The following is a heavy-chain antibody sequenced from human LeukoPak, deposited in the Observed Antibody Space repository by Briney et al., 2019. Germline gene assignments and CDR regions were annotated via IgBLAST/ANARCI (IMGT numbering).Heavy chain of an antibody. J-gene: IGHJ6*03. Sequence: GGSLRLSCAASGFTFSSYSMNWVRQAPGKGLEWVSSISSSSSYIYYADSVKGRFTISRDNSKNTLYLQMNSLRAEDTAVYYCARDGAKVVPAAISYYYYMDVWGKGTTVTVSS. CDR1: GFTFSSYS. CDR3: ARDGAKVVPAAISYYYYMDV. CDR2: ISSSSSYI. D-gene: IGHD2-2*02. V-gene: IGHV3-21*01.